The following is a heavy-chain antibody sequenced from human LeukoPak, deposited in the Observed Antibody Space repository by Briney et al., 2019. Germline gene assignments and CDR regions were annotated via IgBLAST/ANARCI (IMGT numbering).Heavy chain of an antibody. CDR1: GFTFSTYF. D-gene: IGHD1-26*01. CDR2: ITNSGRST. J-gene: IGHJ4*02. V-gene: IGHV3-11*04. Sequence: NPGGSLRLSCEASGFTFSTYFISWIRRAPGKGPQWVGYITNSGRSTNYADAVKGRFTISRDNAKKSVYLEMTDLRAEDTAVYYCAREASGNYHVFDSWGQGTLVTVSS. CDR3: AREASGNYHVFDS.